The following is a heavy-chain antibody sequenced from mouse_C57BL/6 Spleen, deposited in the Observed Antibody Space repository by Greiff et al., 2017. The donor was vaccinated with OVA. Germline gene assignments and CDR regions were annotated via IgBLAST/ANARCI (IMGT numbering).Heavy chain of an antibody. V-gene: IGHV1-18*01. Sequence: EVQLQESGPELVKPGASVKISCKASGYTFTDYNMDWVKQSPGKSLEWIGDINPNNGGTIYNQKFKGKATLTVDKSSSTAYMELRSLTSEDTAVYYCARSGDYYWYFDVWGTGTTVTVSS. CDR1: GYTFTDYN. CDR3: ARSGDYYWYFDV. D-gene: IGHD2-4*01. CDR2: INPNNGGT. J-gene: IGHJ1*03.